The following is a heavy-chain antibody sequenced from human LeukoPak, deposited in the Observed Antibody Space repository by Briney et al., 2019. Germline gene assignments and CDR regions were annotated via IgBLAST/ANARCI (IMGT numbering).Heavy chain of an antibody. CDR2: IYYNGST. J-gene: IGHJ1*01. CDR3: ARHSCASSTSCSAYFQH. CDR1: GGSFSSYY. V-gene: IGHV4-59*08. Sequence: SETLSLTCTVSGGSFSSYYWSWIRQPPGKGLEWIGYIYYNGSTNYNPSLKSRVTISVDTSKNQFSLKLSSVTAADTAVYYCARHSCASSTSCSAYFQHWGQGTLVTVSS. D-gene: IGHD2-2*01.